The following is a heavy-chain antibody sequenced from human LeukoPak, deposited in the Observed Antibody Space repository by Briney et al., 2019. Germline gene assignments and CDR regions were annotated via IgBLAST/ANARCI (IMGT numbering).Heavy chain of an antibody. J-gene: IGHJ4*02. D-gene: IGHD1-26*01. CDR3: ARVKGYSETYHTRCDY. CDR2: INAGNGNT. Sequence: GASVNVSCKASGYTFTSYTMHWVRQAPGQRLEWMGWINAGNGNTKYSQKVQGRVTITRDTSASTAHMELSSLRSEDTAVYYCARVKGYSETYHTRCDYWGQGTLVTVSS. CDR1: GYTFTSYT. V-gene: IGHV1-3*01.